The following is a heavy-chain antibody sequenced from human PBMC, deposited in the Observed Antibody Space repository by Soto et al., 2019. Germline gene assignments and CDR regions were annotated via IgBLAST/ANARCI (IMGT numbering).Heavy chain of an antibody. CDR2: ISAYNGNT. Sequence: QVQLVQSGAEVKKPGASVKVSCKASGYTFTSYGISWVRQAPGQGLEWMGWISAYNGNTNYAQKLQGRVTMTTDTSTSTAYMELRSLRSVDTAVYYCARDRFSSSWYYYYGMDVWGQGTTVTVSS. V-gene: IGHV1-18*04. CDR3: ARDRFSSSWYYYYGMDV. D-gene: IGHD6-13*01. CDR1: GYTFTSYG. J-gene: IGHJ6*02.